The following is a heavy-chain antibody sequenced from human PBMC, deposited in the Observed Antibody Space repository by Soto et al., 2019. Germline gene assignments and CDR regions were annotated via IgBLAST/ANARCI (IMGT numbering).Heavy chain of an antibody. CDR2: IIPIFGTA. J-gene: IGHJ4*02. V-gene: IGHV1-69*01. CDR3: ARHPVTTMGYYFDY. CDR1: GGTFSSYA. D-gene: IGHD4-17*01. Sequence: QVQLVQSGAEVKKPGSSVKVSCKASGGTFSSYAISWVRQAPGQGLEWMGGIIPIFGTANYAQKFQGRVTITTDESPVTAYLELGSLTSEDTAVYFCARHPVTTMGYYFDYCGQGTLVTVSS.